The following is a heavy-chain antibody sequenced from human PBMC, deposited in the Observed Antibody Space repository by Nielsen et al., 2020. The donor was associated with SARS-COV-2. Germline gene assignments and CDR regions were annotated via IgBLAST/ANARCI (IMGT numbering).Heavy chain of an antibody. J-gene: IGHJ6*02. CDR3: ARARATIFGLVMSYGMDV. Sequence: ASVKVSCMGSGYTFTDYYIHWVRQARGQGLEWMGRINPYSGGPNYAQKFQGTVTMTRDASISTVYMELTSDDTAVYYCARARATIFGLVMSYGMDVWGQGTTVAVSS. CDR2: INPYSGGP. D-gene: IGHD3/OR15-3a*01. V-gene: IGHV1-2*06. CDR1: GYTFTDYY.